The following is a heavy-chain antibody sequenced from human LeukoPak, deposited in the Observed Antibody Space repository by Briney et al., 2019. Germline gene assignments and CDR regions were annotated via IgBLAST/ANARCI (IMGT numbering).Heavy chain of an antibody. CDR3: AKDFSGSYWLSAFDI. V-gene: IGHV3-23*01. D-gene: IGHD1-26*01. CDR1: GFTFSSYA. CDR2: ISGSGGST. J-gene: IGHJ3*02. Sequence: TGGSLRLSCAASGFTFSSYAMSWVRQAPGKGLEWVSAISGSGGSTYYADSVKGRFTISRDNSKNTLYLQMNSLRAEDTAVYYCAKDFSGSYWLSAFDIWGQGTMVTVSS.